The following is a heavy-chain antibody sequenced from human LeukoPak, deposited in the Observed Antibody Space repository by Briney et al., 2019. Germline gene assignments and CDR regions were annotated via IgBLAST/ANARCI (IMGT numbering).Heavy chain of an antibody. CDR3: ARQSGTTAMVYALDI. D-gene: IGHD5-18*01. J-gene: IGHJ3*02. CDR1: GYSFTSYW. CDR2: IYPGDSDT. V-gene: IGHV5-51*01. Sequence: GESLKISCKGSGYSFTSYWIGWVRQMPGKGLEWMGIIYPGDSDTRYSPSFQGQVTISADKSISTAYLQWSSLKAPDTAMYYCARQSGTTAMVYALDIWGQGTMVTVSS.